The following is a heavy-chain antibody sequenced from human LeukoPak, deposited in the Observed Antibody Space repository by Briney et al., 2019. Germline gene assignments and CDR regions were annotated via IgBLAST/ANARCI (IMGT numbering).Heavy chain of an antibody. CDR3: ATRARDIRYFDY. D-gene: IGHD2-15*01. J-gene: IGHJ4*02. CDR1: GGTFSTYA. CDR2: IIPIFGTP. V-gene: IGHV1-69*13. Sequence: ASVKVSCKASGGTFSTYAISWVRQAPGQGLEWMGGIIPIFGTPTYAHKFQGRATITADESTSTAYMELSSLRSEDTAVFYCATRARDIRYFDYWGQGTLVTVSS.